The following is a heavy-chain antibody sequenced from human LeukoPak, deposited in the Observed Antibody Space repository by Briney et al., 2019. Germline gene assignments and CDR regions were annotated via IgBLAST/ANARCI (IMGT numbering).Heavy chain of an antibody. V-gene: IGHV3-30-3*01. CDR3: ARDSISTTGGTIYNWFDP. Sequence: GGSLRLSCAASGFTFSSYAMHWVRQAPGKGLEWVAVISYDGSNKYYADSVKGRFTISRDNSKNMLYLQMNSLRAEDTAVYFCARDSISTTGGTIYNWFDPWGQGTLVTVSS. CDR1: GFTFSSYA. J-gene: IGHJ5*02. CDR2: ISYDGSNK. D-gene: IGHD6-13*01.